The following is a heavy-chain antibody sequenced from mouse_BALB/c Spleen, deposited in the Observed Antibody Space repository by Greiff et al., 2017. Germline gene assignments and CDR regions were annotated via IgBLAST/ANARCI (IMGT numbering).Heavy chain of an antibody. Sequence: VQLKESGPELVKPGASVKVSCKASGYAFTSYNMYWVKQSHGKSLEWIGYIDPYNGGTSYNQKFKGKATLTVDKSSSTAYMHLNSLTSEDSAVYYCARGYYERGYAMDYWGQGTSVTVSS. CDR1: GYAFTSYN. CDR2: IDPYNGGT. J-gene: IGHJ4*01. CDR3: ARGYYERGYAMDY. V-gene: IGHV1S135*01. D-gene: IGHD2-3*01.